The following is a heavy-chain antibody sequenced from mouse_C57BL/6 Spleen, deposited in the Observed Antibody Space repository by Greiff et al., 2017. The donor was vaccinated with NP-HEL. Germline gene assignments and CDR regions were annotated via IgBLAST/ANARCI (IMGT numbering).Heavy chain of an antibody. Sequence: QVQLQQSGPGLVQPSQSLSITCTVSGFSLTSYGVHWVRQSPGKGLEWLGVIWSGGSTDYNAAFISRLSISKDNSTSQVFFKMNSLQADDTAIYYCARKEYYGFFDYWGQGTTLTVSS. CDR2: IWSGGST. J-gene: IGHJ2*01. CDR1: GFSLTSYG. CDR3: ARKEYYGFFDY. V-gene: IGHV2-2*01. D-gene: IGHD1-1*01.